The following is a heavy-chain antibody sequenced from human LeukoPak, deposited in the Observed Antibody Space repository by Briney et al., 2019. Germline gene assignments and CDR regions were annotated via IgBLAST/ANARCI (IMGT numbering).Heavy chain of an antibody. CDR2: IKLDGSEK. CDR1: GFTFSNYW. CDR3: ASYIIVVPTRDY. Sequence: PGGSLRLSCAASGFTFSNYWMSWVRQAPGKGLEWVANIKLDGSEKYYVDSVKGRFTISRDNAKTSLYLQMNSLRAEDTAVYYCASYIIVVPTRDYWGQGTLVTVSS. D-gene: IGHD2-2*01. V-gene: IGHV3-7*01. J-gene: IGHJ4*02.